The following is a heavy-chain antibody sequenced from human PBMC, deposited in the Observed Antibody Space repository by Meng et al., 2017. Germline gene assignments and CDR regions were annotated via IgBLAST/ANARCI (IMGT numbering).Heavy chain of an antibody. CDR2: IYPGDSDT. CDR3: ARRRSGSTAILGAFDI. V-gene: IGHV5-51*01. CDR1: GYSFTSYW. D-gene: IGHD2-21*02. Sequence: GESLKISCKGSGYSFTSYWIGWVRQTPGKGLEWMGIIYPGDSDTRYSPSFQGQVTISADKSISTAYLQWSSLKASDTAMYYCARRRSGSTAILGAFDIWGQGTMVTVSS. J-gene: IGHJ3*02.